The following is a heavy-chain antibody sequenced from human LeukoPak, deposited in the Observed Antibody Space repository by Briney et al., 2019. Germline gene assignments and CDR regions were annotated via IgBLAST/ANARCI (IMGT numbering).Heavy chain of an antibody. D-gene: IGHD2-15*01. V-gene: IGHV1-8*01. CDR3: ARYGYCSGGSCYSSEYYYYYGMDV. Sequence: ASVKVSCKASGYTFTSYDINWVRQATGQGLEWMGWMNPNSGNTGYAQKFQGRVTMTRNTSISTAYMELSSLRSEDTAVYYCARYGYCSGGSCYSSEYYYYYGMDVWGQGTTVTVSS. J-gene: IGHJ6*02. CDR2: MNPNSGNT. CDR1: GYTFTSYD.